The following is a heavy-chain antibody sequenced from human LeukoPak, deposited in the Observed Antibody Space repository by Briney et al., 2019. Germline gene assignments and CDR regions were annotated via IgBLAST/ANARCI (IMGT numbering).Heavy chain of an antibody. Sequence: GGSLRLSCAASGFTFSSYGMHWVRQAPGKGLEWVAVIWYGGSNKYYADSVKGRFTISRDNSKNTLYLQMDSLRAEDTAVYYCAKELRSGWDLDYWGRGTLVTVSS. D-gene: IGHD6-19*01. CDR3: AKELRSGWDLDY. J-gene: IGHJ4*02. V-gene: IGHV3-30*02. CDR1: GFTFSSYG. CDR2: IWYGGSNK.